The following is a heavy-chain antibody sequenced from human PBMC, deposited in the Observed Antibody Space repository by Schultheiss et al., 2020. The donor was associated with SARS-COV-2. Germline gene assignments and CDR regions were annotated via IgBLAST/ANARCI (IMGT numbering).Heavy chain of an antibody. CDR2: ISGSGAST. V-gene: IGHV3-23*01. CDR1: GFTFSSYA. Sequence: GGSLRLSCAASGFTFSSYAMSWVRQAPGKGLEWVSAISGSGASTYYADSVKGRFTIARDNSNNTHYLQMNSLRAGDTAVYYCARAGLTYYYGSSGYYGDYWGLGSLVTIAS. D-gene: IGHD3-22*01. CDR3: ARAGLTYYYGSSGYYGDY. J-gene: IGHJ4*02.